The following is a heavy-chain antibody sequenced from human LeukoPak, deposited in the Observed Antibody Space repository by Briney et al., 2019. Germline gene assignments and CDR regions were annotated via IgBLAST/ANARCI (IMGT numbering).Heavy chain of an antibody. CDR1: GFTSSSYW. V-gene: IGHV3-21*05. Sequence: GGSLRLSCAVSGFTSSSYWMSWVRQAPGKGLEWVSYISSSSSYTNYADSVKGRFTISRDNAKNSLYLQMNSLRAEDTAVYYCARSLLWFGENYFDYWGQGTLVAVSS. CDR3: ARSLLWFGENYFDY. J-gene: IGHJ4*02. CDR2: ISSSSSYT. D-gene: IGHD3-10*01.